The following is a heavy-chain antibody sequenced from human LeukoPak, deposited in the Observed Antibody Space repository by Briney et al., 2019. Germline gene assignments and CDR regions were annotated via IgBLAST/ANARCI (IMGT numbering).Heavy chain of an antibody. J-gene: IGHJ4*02. CDR3: ARRRVGFTVDY. CDR1: GYSISSGYY. CDR2: IYHSGST. D-gene: IGHD1-26*01. V-gene: IGHV4-38-2*01. Sequence: SETLSLTCAVSGYSISSGYYWGWIRQPPGKGREWIGRIYHSGSTYYNPSLKSRVNISVDTSKNQSSLKLSSVTAADTAVYYCARRRVGFTVDYWSQGTLVTVSS.